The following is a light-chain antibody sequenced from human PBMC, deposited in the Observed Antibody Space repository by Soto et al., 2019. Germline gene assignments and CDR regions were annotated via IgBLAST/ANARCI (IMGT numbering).Light chain of an antibody. CDR1: RSNIGAGYD. CDR2: GNR. V-gene: IGLV1-40*01. J-gene: IGLJ3*02. CDR3: QSYDSSLSGFWV. Sequence: QSVLTQPPSVSGAPGQRVTISCTGSRSNIGAGYDVHWYQQLPGTAPQLLIYGNRNRPSGVPDRFSGSKSGTSASLAITGLQSEDEADYYCQSYDSSLSGFWVFGVGTKLTVL.